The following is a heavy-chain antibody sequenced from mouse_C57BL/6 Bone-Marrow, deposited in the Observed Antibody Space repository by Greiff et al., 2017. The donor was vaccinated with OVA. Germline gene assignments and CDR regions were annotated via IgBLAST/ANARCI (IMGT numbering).Heavy chain of an antibody. J-gene: IGHJ1*03. Sequence: EVKLEESGPALVKPSQTVSLTCTVTGYSITNGNHWWNWIRQVSGSKLEWIGFISSSGSTDSNPSLKRRISITRDTSKNQLLLQLNSVTTEAIATDYCARGGILSWYFDVWGTGTTVTVSS. V-gene: IGHV3-4*01. CDR1: GYSITNGNHW. CDR2: ISSSGST. CDR3: ARGGILSWYFDV.